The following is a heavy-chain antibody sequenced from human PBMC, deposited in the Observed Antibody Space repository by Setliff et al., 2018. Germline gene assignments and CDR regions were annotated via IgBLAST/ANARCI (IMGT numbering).Heavy chain of an antibody. D-gene: IGHD5-12*01. J-gene: IGHJ4*02. CDR3: AGSRAWIPIVDS. CDR1: GVVFRNYH. V-gene: IGHV3-21*01. CDR2: FSGSNEYI. Sequence: GGSLRLSCVVSGVVFRNYHLNWVRQTPEKGLEWVSSFSGSNEYIKYADSVKGRFTISRDSAENAVYLQMNNLSAEDTAVYYCAGSRAWIPIVDSWGQGILVT.